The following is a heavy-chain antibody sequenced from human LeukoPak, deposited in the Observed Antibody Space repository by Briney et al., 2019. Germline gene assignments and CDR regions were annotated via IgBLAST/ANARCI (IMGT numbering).Heavy chain of an antibody. CDR1: GGSVSNGDFF. D-gene: IGHD6-13*01. V-gene: IGHV4-30-4*01. J-gene: IGHJ3*02. Sequence: SETLSLTCTVSGGSVSNGDFFWSWIRQPPGKGLECIGYINYTGSTYYNPSLKSRVTMSVDTSKNQFSLKLTSVTAADTAVYYCARVGQLDHDAFDIWGQGTVVTVSS. CDR2: INYTGST. CDR3: ARVGQLDHDAFDI.